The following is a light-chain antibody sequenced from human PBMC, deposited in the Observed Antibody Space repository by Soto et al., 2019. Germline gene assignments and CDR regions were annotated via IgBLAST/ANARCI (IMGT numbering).Light chain of an antibody. J-gene: IGKJ2*01. CDR3: QQYEHSYS. V-gene: IGKV1-16*01. CDR1: QGIGSS. CDR2: STS. Sequence: IQLTQSPSSLSASVGDRVTITCRACQGIGSSLAWYQQKPGKPPRVLIYSTSTLSNGVPSRFSGSGSGTDFSLTISSLQPEDFGTYYCQQYEHSYSFGQGTTVDIK.